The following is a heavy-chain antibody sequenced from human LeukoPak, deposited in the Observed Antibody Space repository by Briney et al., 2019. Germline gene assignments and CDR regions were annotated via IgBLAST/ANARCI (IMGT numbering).Heavy chain of an antibody. Sequence: GASVKVSCKASGYTFTSYYMHWVRQAPGQGLEWMGWINPNSGGTNYAQKFQGRVTMTRDTSISTAYMELSRLRSDDTAVYYCARGRRSGSPLYNWFDPWGQGTLVTVSS. V-gene: IGHV1-2*02. CDR3: ARGRRSGSPLYNWFDP. D-gene: IGHD1-26*01. CDR2: INPNSGGT. CDR1: GYTFTSYY. J-gene: IGHJ5*02.